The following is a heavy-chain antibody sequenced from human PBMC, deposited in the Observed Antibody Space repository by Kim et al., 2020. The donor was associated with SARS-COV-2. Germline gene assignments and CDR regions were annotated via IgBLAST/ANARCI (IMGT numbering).Heavy chain of an antibody. CDR1: GFPFAGFSFGSYW. CDR3: ARTVSGRIDAFDI. CDR2: IKQDGTRE. V-gene: IGHV3-7*03. J-gene: IGHJ3*02. D-gene: IGHD6-19*01. Sequence: GGSLRLSCVASGFPFAGFSFGSYWMSWVRQAPGKGLEWVANIKQDGTREYYGESMKGRFTISRANAQNSLCLEMTSLRADDTAVYYCARTVSGRIDAFDIGGQGPMVTVSP.